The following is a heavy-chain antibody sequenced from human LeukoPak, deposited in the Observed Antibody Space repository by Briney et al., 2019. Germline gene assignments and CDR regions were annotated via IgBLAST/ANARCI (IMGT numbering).Heavy chain of an antibody. J-gene: IGHJ4*02. CDR2: IKQDGSEK. Sequence: GGSLRLSCAASGFTFNSYWMSWFRQAPGKGLEWVANIKQDGSEKYYVDSVKGRFTISRDNAKNSLYLQMNSLRAEDTAVYYCARDGIRLGELSLFYWGQGTLVTVSS. CDR3: ARDGIRLGELSLFY. V-gene: IGHV3-7*01. CDR1: GFTFNSYW. D-gene: IGHD3-16*02.